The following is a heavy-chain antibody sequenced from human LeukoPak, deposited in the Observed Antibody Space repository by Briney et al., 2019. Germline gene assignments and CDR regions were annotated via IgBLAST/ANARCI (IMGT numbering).Heavy chain of an antibody. Sequence: ASVKISCKTPGYIFTDHYVHWLQQAPGGGLQWMGRVDPADGETKVAPRFQGRVTIIADTSFDTAYMELSSLRSEDTAMYFCAIDLKTQTILGDGRFDTWGQGTLITVSS. CDR1: GYIFTDHY. CDR3: AIDLKTQTILGDGRFDT. V-gene: IGHV1-69-2*01. CDR2: VDPADGET. J-gene: IGHJ5*02. D-gene: IGHD3-16*01.